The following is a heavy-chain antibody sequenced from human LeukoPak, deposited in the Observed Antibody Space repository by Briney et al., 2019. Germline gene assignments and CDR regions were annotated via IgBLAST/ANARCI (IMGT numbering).Heavy chain of an antibody. V-gene: IGHV3-23*01. J-gene: IGHJ4*02. CDR3: AKPLNWDYYFDY. CDR1: GGSISSSN. CDR2: ISGSGGST. D-gene: IGHD7-27*01. Sequence: PSETLSLTCAVSGGSISSSNWWSWVRQPPGKGLEWVSGISGSGGSTYYADSVKGRFTISRDNSKNTLYLQMNSLRAEDTAVYYCAKPLNWDYYFDYWGQGTLVTVSS.